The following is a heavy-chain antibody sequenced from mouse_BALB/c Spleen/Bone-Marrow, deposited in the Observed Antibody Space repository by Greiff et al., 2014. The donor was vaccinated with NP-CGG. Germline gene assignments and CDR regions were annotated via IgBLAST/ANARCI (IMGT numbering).Heavy chain of an antibody. J-gene: IGHJ3*01. CDR3: ARDGNWFPY. CDR2: LNPGSGGT. V-gene: IGHV1-54*01. CDR1: GYAFTNYF. Sequence: VQGVESGAELVRPGTSVKVSCKASGYAFTNYFIEWVKQRPGQGLEWIGVLNPGSGGTNYNKKFKGKATLTADKSSSTAYMQLSSLTSDDSAVYFCARDGNWFPYWGQGTLVTVSA. D-gene: IGHD2-1*01.